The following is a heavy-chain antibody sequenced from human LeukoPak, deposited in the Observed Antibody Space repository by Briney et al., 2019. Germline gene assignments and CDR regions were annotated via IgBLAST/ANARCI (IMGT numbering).Heavy chain of an antibody. Sequence: ASVKVSFKPSGYTFTSYGISWVRQAPGQGLEWMGWISADNGKTNYTQKLQGRVTMTTDTSTTTAYMELRSLRSDDTAVYYCARRGYPVYYYYMDVWGKGTTVTISS. CDR3: ARRGYPVYYYYMDV. CDR2: ISADNGKT. CDR1: GYTFTSYG. V-gene: IGHV1-18*01. J-gene: IGHJ6*03. D-gene: IGHD5-12*01.